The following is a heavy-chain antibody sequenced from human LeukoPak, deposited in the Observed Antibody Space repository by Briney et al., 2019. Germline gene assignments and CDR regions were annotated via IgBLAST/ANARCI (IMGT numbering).Heavy chain of an antibody. CDR1: GGSIRSYY. V-gene: IGHV4-59*08. Sequence: SETLSLTCTVSGGSIRSYYWSWIRQPPGKGLEWIGYIFYAGSTTYNPSLKSRVTISIDTSKNPFSLKLNSVTAADTAVYYCASGERGYSYGPLDYWGQGILVTVSS. D-gene: IGHD5-18*01. CDR3: ASGERGYSYGPLDY. CDR2: IFYAGST. J-gene: IGHJ4*02.